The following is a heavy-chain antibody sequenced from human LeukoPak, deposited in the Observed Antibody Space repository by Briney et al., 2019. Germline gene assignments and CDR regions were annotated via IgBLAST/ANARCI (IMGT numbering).Heavy chain of an antibody. Sequence: SVKVSCKASGGTFSSYAISWVRQAPGQGLEWMGGIIPIFGTANYAQKFQGRVTITADESTSTAYMELSSLRSEDTAVYYCARSPGEVVPAAHYYYYYMDVWGKGTTVTVSS. J-gene: IGHJ6*03. D-gene: IGHD2-2*01. CDR2: IIPIFGTA. CDR1: GGTFSSYA. CDR3: ARSPGEVVPAAHYYYYYMDV. V-gene: IGHV1-69*01.